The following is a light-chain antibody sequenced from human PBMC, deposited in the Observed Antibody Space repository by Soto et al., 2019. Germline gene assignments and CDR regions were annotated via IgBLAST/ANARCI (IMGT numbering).Light chain of an antibody. CDR3: MQSIHLLSS. J-gene: IGKJ5*01. Sequence: DIVMTQTPLSLSVTPGQPASISCKSSQSLLHSDGKTYLYWHLHKPGQSQQLLFYEVSNMFSGVPDRFSGSASGTDFTLKSSRVEAEDVGVYYGMQSIHLLSSFSHGTRLEIK. V-gene: IGKV2D-29*02. CDR1: QSLLHSDGKTY. CDR2: EVS.